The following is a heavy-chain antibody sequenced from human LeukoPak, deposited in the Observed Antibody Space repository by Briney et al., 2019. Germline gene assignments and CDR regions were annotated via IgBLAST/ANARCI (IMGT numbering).Heavy chain of an antibody. D-gene: IGHD4-23*01. CDR2: ISGSGGST. CDR1: GFTFSSYA. CDR3: AKGVTVYNWFDP. V-gene: IGHV3-23*01. Sequence: GGSLRLSCAASGFTFSSYAMSWVRQAPGKGLEWDSAISGSGGSTYYADSVKGRFTISRDNSKNTLDLQMNSLRAEDTAVYYCAKGVTVYNWFDPWGQGTLVTVSS. J-gene: IGHJ5*02.